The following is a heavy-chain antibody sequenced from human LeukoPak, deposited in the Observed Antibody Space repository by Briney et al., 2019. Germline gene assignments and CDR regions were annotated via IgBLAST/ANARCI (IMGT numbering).Heavy chain of an antibody. D-gene: IGHD4-23*01. CDR1: GYSISSGYY. J-gene: IGHJ4*02. CDR2: IYHSGST. Sequence: SETLSLTCTVSGYSISSGYYWGWIRQPPGKGLEWIGSIYHSGSTNYNPSLKSRVTISVDTSKNQFSLKLSSVTAADTAVYYCARSHGGTPVDYWGQGTLVTVSS. V-gene: IGHV4-38-2*02. CDR3: ARSHGGTPVDY.